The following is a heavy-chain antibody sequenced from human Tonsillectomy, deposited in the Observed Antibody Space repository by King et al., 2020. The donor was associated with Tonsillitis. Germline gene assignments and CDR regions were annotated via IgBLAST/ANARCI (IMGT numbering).Heavy chain of an antibody. D-gene: IGHD1-26*01. CDR1: GFTFTNYS. V-gene: IGHV3-48*04. CDR2: ITERGRPI. Sequence: VQLVESGGGLVQPGGSLRLSCAASGFTFTNYSMKWVRQAPGKGPQWVAHITERGRPIYSGDSVRCRFPLSRDNAKKSLYLQMNSLRGADTAVYFCTRVKKRARGKYDSGNGLDVWGQGTTVTVSS. J-gene: IGHJ6*02. CDR3: TRVKKRARGKYDSGNGLDV.